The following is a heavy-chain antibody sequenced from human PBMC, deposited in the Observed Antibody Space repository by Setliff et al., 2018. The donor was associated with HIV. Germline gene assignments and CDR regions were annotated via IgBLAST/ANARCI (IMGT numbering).Heavy chain of an antibody. CDR2: ISYSGST. D-gene: IGHD1-1*01. Sequence: SETLSLTCTVSGGSISSYYWSWIRQPPGKGLEWIGYISYSGSTNYNPSLKSRVTISVDTSKNQFSLMLDSVTAADTAVYYCARNSQKGIQPLLLASWGPGTLVTVSS. J-gene: IGHJ4*02. CDR3: ARNSQKGIQPLLLAS. V-gene: IGHV4-59*01. CDR1: GGSISSYY.